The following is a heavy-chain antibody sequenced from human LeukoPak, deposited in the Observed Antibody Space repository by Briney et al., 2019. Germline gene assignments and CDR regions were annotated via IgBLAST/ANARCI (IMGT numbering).Heavy chain of an antibody. CDR3: AKAQTSSSWSHWFAFDI. D-gene: IGHD6-13*01. CDR2: ISGSGGST. V-gene: IGHV3-23*01. CDR1: GFTFSSYA. J-gene: IGHJ3*02. Sequence: PGGSLRLSCAASGFTFSSYAMSWVRQAPGKGLEWVSAISGSGGSTYYADSVKGRFTISRDNSKNTLYLQMNSLRAEDTAVYYCAKAQTSSSWSHWFAFDIWGQGTMVTVSS.